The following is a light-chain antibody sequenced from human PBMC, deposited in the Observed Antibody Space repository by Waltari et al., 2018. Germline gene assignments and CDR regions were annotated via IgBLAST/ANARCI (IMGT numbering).Light chain of an antibody. J-gene: IGLJ3*02. CDR3: CAYAGSYFMV. CDR2: DVS. CDR1: SSDVGGHDY. Sequence: QSALTQPRSVSGSPGQSVTISCTGTSSDVGGHDYVSWYQQYPGKGPKRLFYDVSKRPSGFPYRFSASNSGNTASLTISGLQPEDEADYYCCAYAGSYFMVFGGGTRLTVL. V-gene: IGLV2-11*01.